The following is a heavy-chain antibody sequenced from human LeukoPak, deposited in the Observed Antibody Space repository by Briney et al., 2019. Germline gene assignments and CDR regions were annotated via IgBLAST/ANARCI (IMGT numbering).Heavy chain of an antibody. Sequence: GGSLRLSCAASGFTFSTYGMHWVRQAPGKGLEWVAFIHSDENNKYYADSVKGRFTISRDNSKNTLYLQMNSLRAEDTAVYYCARGLRYSSGWYFYWGQGTLVTVSS. CDR2: IHSDENNK. J-gene: IGHJ4*02. D-gene: IGHD6-19*01. CDR1: GFTFSTYG. CDR3: ARGLRYSSGWYFY. V-gene: IGHV3-30*02.